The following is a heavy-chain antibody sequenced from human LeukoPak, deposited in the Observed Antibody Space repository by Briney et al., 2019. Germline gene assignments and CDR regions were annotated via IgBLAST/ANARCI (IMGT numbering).Heavy chain of an antibody. V-gene: IGHV4-39*07. CDR3: ARARLYYDFWSGYQFFDY. J-gene: IGHJ4*02. CDR2: IYYSGST. D-gene: IGHD3-3*01. Sequence: GSLRLSCAASGFTFSSYSMNWVRQPPGKGLEWTGSIYYSGSTYYNPSLKSRVTISVDTSKNQFSLKLSSVTAADTAVYYCARARLYYDFWSGYQFFDYWGQGTLVTVSS. CDR1: GFTFSSYS.